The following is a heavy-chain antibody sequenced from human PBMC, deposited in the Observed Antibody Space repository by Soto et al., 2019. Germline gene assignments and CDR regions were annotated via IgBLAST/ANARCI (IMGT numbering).Heavy chain of an antibody. J-gene: IGHJ4*02. D-gene: IGHD3-9*01. CDR3: ARDGTEVLRHLCGSH. CDR1: GFTFSSYS. Sequence: PXGSLRLSCAASGFTFSSYSMNWVRQAPGKGREWVSSISSSSSYIYYADSVKGRFTISRDNAKNPLYLQMNSLRAEDTAVYYCARDGTEVLRHLCGSHWGPGTRVTVSS. V-gene: IGHV3-21*01. CDR2: ISSSSSYI.